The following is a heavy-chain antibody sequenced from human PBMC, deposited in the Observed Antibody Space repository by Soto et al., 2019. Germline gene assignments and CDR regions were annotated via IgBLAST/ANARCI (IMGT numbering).Heavy chain of an antibody. CDR2: INSDESST. CDR1: GFTFSSYW. J-gene: IGHJ4*02. Sequence: GGSLRLSCAASGFTFSSYWMHWVRQAPGKGLVWVSSINSDESSTSYADSVKGRFTISRDNAKNTLYLQMNSLRAEYMAVYYCARDEAAQYYFDYWGQGTLVTVSS. V-gene: IGHV3-74*01. D-gene: IGHD6-13*01. CDR3: ARDEAAQYYFDY.